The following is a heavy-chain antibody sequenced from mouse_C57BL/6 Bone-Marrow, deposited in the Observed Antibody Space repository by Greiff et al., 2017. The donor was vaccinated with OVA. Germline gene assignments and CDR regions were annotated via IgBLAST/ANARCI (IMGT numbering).Heavy chain of an antibody. V-gene: IGHV1-50*01. Sequence: QVQLQQSGAEHFKPLASVKLSCKASGYTFTSYWMQWVKQRPGQGLEWIGEIDPSDSYTNYNQKFKGKATLTVDTSSSTAYMQLSSLTSEDSAVYYCARSYPGAYWGQGTLVTVSA. CDR1: GYTFTSYW. J-gene: IGHJ3*01. D-gene: IGHD2-12*01. CDR2: IDPSDSYT. CDR3: ARSYPGAY.